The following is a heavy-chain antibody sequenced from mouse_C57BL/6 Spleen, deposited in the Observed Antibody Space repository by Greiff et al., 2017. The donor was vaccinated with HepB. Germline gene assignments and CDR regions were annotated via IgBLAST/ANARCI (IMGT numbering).Heavy chain of an antibody. Sequence: EVKLMESGGGLVQPGGSMKLSCVASGFTFSNYWMNWVRQSPEKGLEWVAQIRLKSDNYATHYAESVKGRFTISRDDSKSSVYLQMNHLRAEDTGIYYCILREDYWGQGTSVTVSS. V-gene: IGHV6-3*01. CDR3: ILREDY. J-gene: IGHJ4*01. CDR2: IRLKSDNYAT. CDR1: GFTFSNYW.